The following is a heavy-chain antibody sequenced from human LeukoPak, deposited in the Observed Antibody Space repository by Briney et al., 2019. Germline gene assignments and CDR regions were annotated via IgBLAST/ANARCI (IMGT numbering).Heavy chain of an antibody. Sequence: GASVKVSCKASGYTFTGYYMHWVRQAPGQGLEWMGWINPNSGGTNYAQKFQGRVTMTRDTSISTAYMEVSRLRSDDTAICYCARNFPALAATVDYWGQGTLVTVSS. CDR3: ARNFPALAATVDY. CDR1: GYTFTGYY. J-gene: IGHJ4*02. V-gene: IGHV1-2*02. D-gene: IGHD6-19*01. CDR2: INPNSGGT.